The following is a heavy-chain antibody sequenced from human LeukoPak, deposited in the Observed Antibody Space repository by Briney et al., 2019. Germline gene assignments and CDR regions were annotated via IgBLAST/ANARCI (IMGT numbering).Heavy chain of an antibody. D-gene: IGHD4-11*01. CDR1: GFTFSSYG. V-gene: IGHV3-33*06. J-gene: IGHJ4*02. CDR2: IWYDGSNK. CDR3: AKDHPDYSNALGY. Sequence: GGSLRLSCAASGFTFSSYGMHWVRQAPGKGLEWVAVIWYDGSNKYYADSVKGRFTISRDNSKNTLYLQMNSLRAEDTAVYYCAKDHPDYSNALGYWGQGTLVTLSS.